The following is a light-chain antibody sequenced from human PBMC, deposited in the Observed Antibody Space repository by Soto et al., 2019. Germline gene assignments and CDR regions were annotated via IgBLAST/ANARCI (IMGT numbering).Light chain of an antibody. CDR3: QKYNGAPRT. V-gene: IGKV1-27*01. CDR2: SAS. Sequence: DVQMTQSPSSLSASVGDRVTISCRASQGISNYLAWYQQKPGKVPKLLIYSASTLQSGVPSRFSGSGSGTDFTLTISSLQPEDVATYYCQKYNGAPRTFGQGTKVEIK. J-gene: IGKJ1*01. CDR1: QGISNY.